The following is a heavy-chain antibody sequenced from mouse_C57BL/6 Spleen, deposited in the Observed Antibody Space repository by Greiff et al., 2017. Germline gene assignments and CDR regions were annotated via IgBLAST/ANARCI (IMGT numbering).Heavy chain of an antibody. Sequence: QVQLQQSGPELVKPGASVKISCKASGYAFSSSWMNWVKQRPGKGLEWIGRIYPGDGDTNYNGKFKGKATLTADKSSSTAYMQLSSLTSEDSAVYFGGRPLPVYGSSYGYVDVWGTGTTVTVSS. V-gene: IGHV1-82*01. CDR1: GYAFSSSW. J-gene: IGHJ1*03. D-gene: IGHD1-1*01. CDR3: GRPLPVYGSSYGYVDV. CDR2: IYPGDGDT.